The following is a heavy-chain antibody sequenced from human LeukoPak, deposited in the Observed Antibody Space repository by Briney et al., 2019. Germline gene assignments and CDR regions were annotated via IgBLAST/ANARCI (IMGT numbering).Heavy chain of an antibody. D-gene: IGHD1-26*01. Sequence: GGSLRLSCAASGFTFSSYAMSWVRQARGKGLEWVSAISGSGRSTYYADSVKGRFTISRDNSKNTLYLQMNSLRAEDTAVYCCAKDLELWFDPWGQGTLVTVSS. V-gene: IGHV3-23*01. CDR3: AKDLELWFDP. CDR2: ISGSGRST. CDR1: GFTFSSYA. J-gene: IGHJ5*02.